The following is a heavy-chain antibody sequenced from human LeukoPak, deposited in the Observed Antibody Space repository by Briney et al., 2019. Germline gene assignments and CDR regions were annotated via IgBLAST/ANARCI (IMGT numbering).Heavy chain of an antibody. D-gene: IGHD4-17*01. V-gene: IGHV3-21*04. CDR3: AKDMTVTPSGADY. CDR2: ISSSSSYI. Sequence: GGSLRLSCAASGFTFSSYSMNWVRQAPGKGLEWVSSISSSSSYIYYADSVKGRFTISRDNAKDSLYLQMNSLRAEDTALYYCAKDMTVTPSGADYWGQGTLVTVSS. CDR1: GFTFSSYS. J-gene: IGHJ4*02.